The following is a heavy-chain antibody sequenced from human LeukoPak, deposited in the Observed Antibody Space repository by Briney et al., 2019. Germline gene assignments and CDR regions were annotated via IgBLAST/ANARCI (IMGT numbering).Heavy chain of an antibody. J-gene: IGHJ3*02. CDR2: INSDGSST. CDR3: ARNSSAYYGGDDAFDI. Sequence: GGSLRLSWAASGXTFGTYWMHWVRQAPGKGLVWVSRINSDGSSTNYADSVKGRFTISRDNAKNTLYLQMNSLRAEDTAVYYCARNSSAYYGGDDAFDIWGQGTMVTVSS. V-gene: IGHV3-74*01. D-gene: IGHD3-22*01. CDR1: GXTFGTYW.